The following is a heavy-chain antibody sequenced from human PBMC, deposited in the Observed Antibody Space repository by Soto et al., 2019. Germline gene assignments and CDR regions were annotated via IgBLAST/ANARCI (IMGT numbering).Heavy chain of an antibody. D-gene: IGHD6-19*01. CDR1: GFTFSSYA. V-gene: IGHV3-23*01. CDR3: AGSSSGRPAWFGY. J-gene: IGHJ4*02. CDR2: ISGSGGST. Sequence: GGSLRLSCAASGFTFSSYAMSWVRQAPGKGLEWVSAISGSGGSTYYADSVKGRFTISRDNSKNTLYLQMNSLRAEDTAVYYCAGSSSGRPAWFGYWGQGTLVTVSS.